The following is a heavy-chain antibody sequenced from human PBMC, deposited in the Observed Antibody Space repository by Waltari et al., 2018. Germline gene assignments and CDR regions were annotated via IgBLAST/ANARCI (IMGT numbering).Heavy chain of an antibody. Sequence: QVQLQESGPGLVKPSETLSLTCTVPGGSISSYYWSWIRQPPGKGLEWIGYIYYSGSTNYNPSLKSRVTISVDTSKNQFSLKLSSVTAADTAVYYCARDSGGIAVDAFDIWGQGTMVTVSS. J-gene: IGHJ3*02. D-gene: IGHD2-15*01. CDR3: ARDSGGIAVDAFDI. CDR2: IYYSGST. CDR1: GGSISSYY. V-gene: IGHV4-59*01.